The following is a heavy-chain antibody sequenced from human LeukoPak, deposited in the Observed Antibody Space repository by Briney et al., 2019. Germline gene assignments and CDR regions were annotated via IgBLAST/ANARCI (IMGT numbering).Heavy chain of an antibody. CDR3: VTDTKLDYFDY. J-gene: IGHJ4*02. Sequence: GGSLRPSCAASGFTFSNAWMSWVRQAPGKGLEWVGRIKSKTDDGTTDYAAPVKGRFTISRDDSKNTLYLQMNSLKTDDTAVYYCVTDTKLDYFDYWGQGTPVTVSS. CDR2: IKSKTDDGTT. CDR1: GFTFSNAW. D-gene: IGHD2-8*01. V-gene: IGHV3-15*01.